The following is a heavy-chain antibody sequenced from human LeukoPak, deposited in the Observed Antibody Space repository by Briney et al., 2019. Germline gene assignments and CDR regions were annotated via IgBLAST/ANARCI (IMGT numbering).Heavy chain of an antibody. CDR1: GFTFSSYV. Sequence: PGGSLRLSCAASGFTFSSYVMHWVRQAPGXGLEWVAVIWYDGSNKYYADSVKGRFTISRDSSKNTLNLQMNSLRAEDTAVYYCASDSGSYYFDYWGQGTLVTVSS. CDR3: ASDSGSYYFDY. CDR2: IWYDGSNK. D-gene: IGHD1-26*01. V-gene: IGHV3-33*01. J-gene: IGHJ4*02.